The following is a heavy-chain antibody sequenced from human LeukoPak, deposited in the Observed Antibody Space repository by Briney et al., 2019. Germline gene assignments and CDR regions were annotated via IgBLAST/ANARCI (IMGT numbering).Heavy chain of an antibody. D-gene: IGHD3-16*01. CDR2: LYREGTT. J-gene: IGHJ4*02. Sequence: PGGSLRLSCVASGFTVSDNYMTWVRQAPGKGLEWVSVLYREGTTYYADSVKGRFTVSRDNSKNTLLLQMNSLTSADMAVYYCATDSRGGRIGFDYWGRGTLVTVSS. CDR3: ATDSRGGRIGFDY. V-gene: IGHV3-53*01. CDR1: GFTVSDNY.